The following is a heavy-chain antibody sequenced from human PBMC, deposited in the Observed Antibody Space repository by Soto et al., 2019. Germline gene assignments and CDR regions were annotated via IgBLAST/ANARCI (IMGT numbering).Heavy chain of an antibody. CDR1: GFTFSSYA. CDR2: ISSNGGST. Sequence: GGSLRLSCSASGFTFSSYAMHWVRQAPGKGLEYVSAISSNGGSTYYADSVKGRFTISRDNSKSTLYLQMSSLGAEDTAVYYCVKTPFSMTTVTTDDYYYGMDVWGQGTTVTVSS. D-gene: IGHD4-17*01. J-gene: IGHJ6*02. CDR3: VKTPFSMTTVTTDDYYYGMDV. V-gene: IGHV3-64D*06.